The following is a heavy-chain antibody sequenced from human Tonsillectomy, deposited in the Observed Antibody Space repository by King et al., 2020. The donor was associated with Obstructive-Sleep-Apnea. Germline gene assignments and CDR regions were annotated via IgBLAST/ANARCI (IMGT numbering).Heavy chain of an antibody. CDR1: GYTFTGYY. J-gene: IGHJ4*02. D-gene: IGHD3-22*01. CDR2: IYPNSGGT. CDR3: ARSKSYYYDSSGYYLDY. V-gene: IGHV1-2*04. Sequence: QLVQSGAEVKKPGASVKVSCKASGYTFTGYYMHWVRQAPGQGLEWMGWIYPNSGGTNYAQKFQGWVTMTRDTSISTAYMELSRLRSDDTAVYYCARSKSYYYDSSGYYLDYWGQGTLVTVSS.